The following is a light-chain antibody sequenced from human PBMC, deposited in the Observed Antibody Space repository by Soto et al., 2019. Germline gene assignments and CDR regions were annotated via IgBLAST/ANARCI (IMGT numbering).Light chain of an antibody. CDR2: VVS. CDR1: SSDVGGYNF. Sequence: QSVLTQPASVSGSPGQSITISCTGTSSDVGGYNFVSWYQQHPGKAPKLMIYVVSKRPSGVPDRFSGSKFGNTASLTISGLQGEDEADYYCSSYTGSHTYVFGSGTKLTVL. V-gene: IGLV2-14*01. CDR3: SSYTGSHTYV. J-gene: IGLJ1*01.